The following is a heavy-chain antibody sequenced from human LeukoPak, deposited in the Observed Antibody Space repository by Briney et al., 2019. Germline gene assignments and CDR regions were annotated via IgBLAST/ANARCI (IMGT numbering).Heavy chain of an antibody. CDR1: GFTFSSYG. D-gene: IGHD5-12*01. Sequence: GGSLRLSCAASGFTFSSYGMSWVRQAPGKGLEWVSAISGSGGSTYYADSVKGRFTISRDNSKNTLYLQMNSLRAEDTAVYYRAKGGSSGYVLSYYYYYYMDVWGKGTTVTISS. CDR2: ISGSGGST. V-gene: IGHV3-23*01. J-gene: IGHJ6*03. CDR3: AKGGSSGYVLSYYYYYYMDV.